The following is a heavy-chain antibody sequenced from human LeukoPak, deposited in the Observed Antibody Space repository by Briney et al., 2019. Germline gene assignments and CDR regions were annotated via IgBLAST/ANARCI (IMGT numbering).Heavy chain of an antibody. V-gene: IGHV3-30*18. CDR2: ISYDGSNK. J-gene: IGHJ3*02. CDR3: AKDRRRPVGAFDI. Sequence: GGSLRLSCAASGFTFSSYGMHWVRQAPGKGLEWVAVISYDGSNKYYADSVKGRFTISRDNSKNTLYLQMNSLRAEDTAVYYCAKDRRRPVGAFDIWGQGTMVTVSS. CDR1: GFTFSSYG.